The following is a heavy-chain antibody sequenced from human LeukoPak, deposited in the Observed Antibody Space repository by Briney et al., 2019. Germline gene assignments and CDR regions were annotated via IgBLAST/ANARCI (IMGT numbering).Heavy chain of an antibody. CDR1: GFTFSSYA. J-gene: IGHJ4*02. D-gene: IGHD2-2*01. Sequence: AGSLRLSCAASGFTFSSYAMSWVRQAPGKGLEWVSAISGSGGSTYYADSVKGRCTISRDNSTNTLYLQMNSLGAEDTAVYYCAKNTGCSSTSCYEDYWGQGTLVTVSS. CDR3: AKNTGCSSTSCYEDY. V-gene: IGHV3-23*01. CDR2: ISGSGGST.